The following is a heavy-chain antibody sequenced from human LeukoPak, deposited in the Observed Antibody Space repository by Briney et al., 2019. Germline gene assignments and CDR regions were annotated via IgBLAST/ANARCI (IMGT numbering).Heavy chain of an antibody. J-gene: IGHJ4*02. CDR3: AKGCSSTTCDRY. CDR2: ITGSGDRT. CDR1: GFAFSSSG. V-gene: IGHV3-23*01. D-gene: IGHD2-2*01. Sequence: PGGSLRPSCAAFGFAFSSSGMNWVRQAPGKGLEWVSTITGSGDRTYYADSMKGRFTISRDNSKNTLYLQMKSLRAEDTAVYYCAKGCSSTTCDRYWGQGTLVTVSS.